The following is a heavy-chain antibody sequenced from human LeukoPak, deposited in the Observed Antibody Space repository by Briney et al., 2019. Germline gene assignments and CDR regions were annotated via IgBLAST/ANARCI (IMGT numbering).Heavy chain of an antibody. CDR3: AGYSSSWYEFDY. V-gene: IGHV3-23*01. CDR2: LRGPEGSP. J-gene: IGHJ4*02. Sequence: PGGSLTLSCAASGFALSSYTMSWVRQAPGKGLEWVSSLRGPEGSPFYADSVKGRFTISRDNSKNTLYLQMNSLRAEDTAVYYCAGYSSSWYEFDYWGQGTLVTVSS. D-gene: IGHD6-13*01. CDR1: GFALSSYT.